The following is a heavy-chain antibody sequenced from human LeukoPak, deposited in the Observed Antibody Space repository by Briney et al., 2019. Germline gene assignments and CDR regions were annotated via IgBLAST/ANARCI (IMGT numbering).Heavy chain of an antibody. CDR1: GFTVSSNY. CDR3: ARDYYGSGSSYYYMDV. Sequence: GGSLRLSCAASGFTVSSNYMSWVRQAPGKGLEWVSVIYSGGSTYYADSVKGRFTISRDNSKNTLYLQMNSLRAEDTAVYYRARDYYGSGSSYYYMDVWGKGTTVTVSS. V-gene: IGHV3-66*02. CDR2: IYSGGST. J-gene: IGHJ6*03. D-gene: IGHD3-10*01.